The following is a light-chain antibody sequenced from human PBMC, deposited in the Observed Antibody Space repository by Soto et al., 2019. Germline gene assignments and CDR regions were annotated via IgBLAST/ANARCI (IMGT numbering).Light chain of an antibody. Sequence: EIMLTQSPGTLSLSPGERATLSCRASQCISSRYLAWYQQKPGQAPGLLIYGASSRATGIPDRFSGSGSGTDFTLTISRLEPEDSAVYYCQQYDSSPWTFGQGTKV. CDR3: QQYDSSPWT. CDR1: QCISSRY. V-gene: IGKV3-20*01. J-gene: IGKJ1*01. CDR2: GAS.